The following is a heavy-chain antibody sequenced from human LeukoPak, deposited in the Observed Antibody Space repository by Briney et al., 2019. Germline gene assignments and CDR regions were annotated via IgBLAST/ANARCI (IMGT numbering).Heavy chain of an antibody. D-gene: IGHD6-13*01. V-gene: IGHV1-69*06. J-gene: IGHJ4*02. CDR3: ARDSGSAAAGIYFDY. CDR2: IIPIFGTA. Sequence: SVKVSSKASGYTFTSYAISWVRPAPGQGLEWMGRIIPIFGTANYAQKFQGRVTITADKSTSTAYMELSSLRSEDTAVYYCARDSGSAAAGIYFDYWGQGTLVTVSS. CDR1: GYTFTSYA.